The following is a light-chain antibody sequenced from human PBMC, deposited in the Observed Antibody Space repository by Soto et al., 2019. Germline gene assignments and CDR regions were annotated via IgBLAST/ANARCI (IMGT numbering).Light chain of an antibody. J-gene: IGLJ2*01. Sequence: QSALTQPPSASGSPGQSVTISCTGTSSDVGGYDYVSWYQQHPGKAPKLMIYEVSKRPSGVPDRFSGSKSGNTASLTVSGLQTEDEADYYCSSYVGSNTLVFVGGTKLTVL. CDR1: SSDVGGYDY. V-gene: IGLV2-8*01. CDR3: SSYVGSNTLV. CDR2: EVS.